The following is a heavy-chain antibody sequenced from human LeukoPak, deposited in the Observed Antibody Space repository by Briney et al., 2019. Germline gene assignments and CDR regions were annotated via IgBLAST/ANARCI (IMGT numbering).Heavy chain of an antibody. CDR2: ISYDGSNK. CDR3: ARDPYSSSSFAHDY. Sequence: GGSLRLSSAASGFTFSSYAMHWVRQAPGKGLEWVAVISYDGSNKYYADSVKGRFTISRDNSKNTLYLQMNSLRAEDTAVYYCARDPYSSSSFAHDYWGQGTLVTVFS. CDR1: GFTFSSYA. V-gene: IGHV3-30-3*01. J-gene: IGHJ4*02. D-gene: IGHD6-6*01.